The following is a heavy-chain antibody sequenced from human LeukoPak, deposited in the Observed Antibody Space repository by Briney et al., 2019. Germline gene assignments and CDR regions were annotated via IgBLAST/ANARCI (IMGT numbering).Heavy chain of an antibody. CDR2: ISAFNGNT. D-gene: IGHD6-19*01. Sequence: ASVKVSCKASGYTFTSYGISWVRQAPGQGLEWMGWISAFNGNTNYAQRLQGRVTMTTDTSTSTAYMELRSLRSDDTAVYYCAREDIGSGFFALWGQGTMVTVSS. V-gene: IGHV1-18*01. J-gene: IGHJ3*01. CDR3: AREDIGSGFFAL. CDR1: GYTFTSYG.